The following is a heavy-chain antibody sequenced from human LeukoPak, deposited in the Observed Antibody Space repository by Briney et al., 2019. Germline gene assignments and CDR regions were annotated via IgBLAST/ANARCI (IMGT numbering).Heavy chain of an antibody. Sequence: GASVKVSCKVSGYILTELSMHWVRQAPGKGLEWVGGFDPEDGETIYAQKFQGRVTMTEDTSTDTAYMELSSLRSEDTAVYYCVADCSGGSCYSGFDYWGQGTLVTVSS. J-gene: IGHJ4*02. V-gene: IGHV1-24*01. CDR1: GYILTELS. CDR2: FDPEDGET. CDR3: VADCSGGSCYSGFDY. D-gene: IGHD2-15*01.